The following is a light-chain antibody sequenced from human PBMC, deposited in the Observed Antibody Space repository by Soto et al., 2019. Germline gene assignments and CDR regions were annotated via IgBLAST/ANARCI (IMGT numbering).Light chain of an antibody. CDR3: QQYESYSVT. CDR2: KAS. Sequence: DIQMTQSPSTLSASVGDRVTITCRASQSISSWWAWYKQKPGKAPNLLIYKASSFESGVESRFTGSVFGTEFIRTMSRLQRDDFADYQCQQYESYSVTCDQGTGLEIK. V-gene: IGKV1-5*03. CDR1: QSISSW. J-gene: IGKJ5*01.